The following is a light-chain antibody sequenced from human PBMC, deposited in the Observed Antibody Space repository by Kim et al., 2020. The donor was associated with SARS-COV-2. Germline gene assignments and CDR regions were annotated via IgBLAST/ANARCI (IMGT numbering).Light chain of an antibody. V-gene: IGKV1-17*01. CDR2: VAS. CDR3: LQHNSYPIT. CDR1: EGIDID. J-gene: IGKJ4*01. Sequence: ASVGDRVTITCRASEGIDIDLAWYQQKPGSAPKRLIYVASTLQSGVPSRFSGSGSWTEFTLTISTMQPEDFATYYCLQHNSYPITFGGGTKVDIK.